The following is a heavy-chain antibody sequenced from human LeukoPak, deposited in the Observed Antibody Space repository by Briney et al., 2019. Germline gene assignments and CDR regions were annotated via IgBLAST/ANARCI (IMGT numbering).Heavy chain of an antibody. CDR2: IYPTDSDT. CDR1: GYRFTSYW. Sequence: GESLKISCKGSGYRFTSYWIGWVRQMPGKGLEWMGYIYPTDSDTRYSPSFQDQVTISADKSISTAYLQWSSLKASDTAMYYCARHPQQLVQNYYYYYGMDVWGQGTTVTVSS. J-gene: IGHJ6*02. V-gene: IGHV5-51*01. CDR3: ARHPQQLVQNYYYYYGMDV. D-gene: IGHD6-13*01.